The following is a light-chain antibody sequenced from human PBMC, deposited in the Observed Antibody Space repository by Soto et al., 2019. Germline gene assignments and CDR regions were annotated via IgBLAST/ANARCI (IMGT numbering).Light chain of an antibody. Sequence: QSVLTQPASVSGSPGQSITISCTGSSSDIGGYKYVSWYQHHPGKAPKFLIYEVSNRPSGVSNRFSGSKSGNTASLTISGLQSEDEADYYCGSITSSTTSVFGTGTKVTVL. CDR2: EVS. CDR3: GSITSSTTSV. J-gene: IGLJ1*01. CDR1: SSDIGGYKY. V-gene: IGLV2-14*01.